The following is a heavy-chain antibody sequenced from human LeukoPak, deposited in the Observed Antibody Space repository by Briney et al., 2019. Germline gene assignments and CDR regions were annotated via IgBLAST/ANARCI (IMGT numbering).Heavy chain of an antibody. CDR3: ASPTGSNYDFWSGYYYY. CDR1: GFTFSSYA. J-gene: IGHJ4*02. Sequence: GGSLRLSCAASGFTFSSYAMSWVRQAPGKGLEWVSAISGGGGSTYYADSVKGRFTISRDNSKNTLYLQMNSLRAEDTAVYYCASPTGSNYDFWSGYYYYWGQGTLVTVSS. D-gene: IGHD3-3*01. CDR2: ISGGGGST. V-gene: IGHV3-23*01.